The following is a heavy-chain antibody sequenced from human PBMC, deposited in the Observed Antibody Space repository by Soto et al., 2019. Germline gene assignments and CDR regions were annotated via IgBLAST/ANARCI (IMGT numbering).Heavy chain of an antibody. CDR3: ARDTYYYGSGSYSP. CDR2: ISSSSSYI. D-gene: IGHD3-10*01. J-gene: IGHJ5*02. CDR1: GFTFSSYS. V-gene: IGHV3-21*01. Sequence: EVQLVESGGGLVKPGGSLRLSCAASGFTFSSYSMNWDRQAPGKGLEWVSSISSSSSYIYYADSVKGRFIISRDNAKNSLYLQMNSLRAEDTAVYYCARDTYYYGSGSYSPWGQGTLVTVSS.